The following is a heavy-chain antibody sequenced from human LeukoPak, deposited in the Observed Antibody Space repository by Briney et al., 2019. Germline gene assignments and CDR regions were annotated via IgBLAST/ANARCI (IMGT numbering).Heavy chain of an antibody. Sequence: GGSLRLSCAASGFTFSSHTMNWVRQAPGKGLEWVSFISSSSIFIYYADSVKGRFTISRDNAKNSLDLQMNSLRVDDTAVYYCARDIIRGYLDQWGQGTLVTVSS. CDR2: ISSSSIFI. D-gene: IGHD2-15*01. CDR3: ARDIIRGYLDQ. V-gene: IGHV3-21*01. J-gene: IGHJ4*02. CDR1: GFTFSSHT.